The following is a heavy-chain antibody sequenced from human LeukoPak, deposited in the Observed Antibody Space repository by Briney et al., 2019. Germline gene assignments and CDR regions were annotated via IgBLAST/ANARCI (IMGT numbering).Heavy chain of an antibody. V-gene: IGHV4-59*08. CDR2: IYYIGST. CDR1: GGSITRYY. J-gene: IGHJ2*01. Sequence: SETLSLTCTVSGGSITRYYWSWIRQPPGKGLEWIGYIYYIGSTNYNPSLKSRVTISVDTSKNQFSLKLSSVTAADTAVYHCARYPLDSLRYFVLWGRGTLVTVSS. D-gene: IGHD3-22*01. CDR3: ARYPLDSLRYFVL.